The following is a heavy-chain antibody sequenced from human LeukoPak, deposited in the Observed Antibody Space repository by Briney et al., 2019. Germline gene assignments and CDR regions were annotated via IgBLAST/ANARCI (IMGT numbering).Heavy chain of an antibody. V-gene: IGHV3-23*01. D-gene: IGHD3-16*01. CDR2: ISGSGGST. Sequence: PGGSLRLSCAASGFTFSSYSMNWVRQAPGKGLEWVSAISGSGGSTYYADSVKGRFTISRDNSKNTLYLQMNSLRAEDTAVYYCTSTGDYVWGSYYYWGQGTLVTVSS. CDR1: GFTFSSYS. J-gene: IGHJ4*02. CDR3: TSTGDYVWGSYYY.